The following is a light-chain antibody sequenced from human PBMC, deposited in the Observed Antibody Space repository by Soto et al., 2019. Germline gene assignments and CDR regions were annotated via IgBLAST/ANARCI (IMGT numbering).Light chain of an antibody. J-gene: IGKJ5*01. Sequence: QMTQSPSSLSASVGDRVTITCRACQNINNYLNWYQQKPGKAPKLLIYAASSLQSGVPSRFSGSGSGTDFTLTISSLQPEDFATYYCQQSYSTLITFGQGTRLEIK. CDR1: QNINNY. V-gene: IGKV1-39*01. CDR3: QQSYSTLIT. CDR2: AAS.